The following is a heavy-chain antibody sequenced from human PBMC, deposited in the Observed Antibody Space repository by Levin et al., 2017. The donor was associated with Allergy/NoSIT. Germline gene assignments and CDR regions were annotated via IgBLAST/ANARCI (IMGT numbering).Heavy chain of an antibody. CDR1: GDSISSSGHY. D-gene: IGHD3-10*01. V-gene: IGHV4-31*03. CDR2: IYYNGIT. CDR3: ARQAKRGAYFDY. Sequence: SCTVSGDSISSSGHYWSWIRQHPGKGLEWTGNIYYNGITYYSPSLKSRLSLSVDTSKNQFSLNLTSVTAADMAVYYCARQAKRGAYFDYWGQGSLVTVSS. J-gene: IGHJ4*02.